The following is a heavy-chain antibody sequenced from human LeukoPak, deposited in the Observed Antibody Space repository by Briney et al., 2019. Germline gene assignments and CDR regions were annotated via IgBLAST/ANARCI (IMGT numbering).Heavy chain of an antibody. V-gene: IGHV1-8*02. CDR3: ARGLYYYDSSGYYYENAFDI. J-gene: IGHJ3*02. CDR1: GYTFTSYD. D-gene: IGHD3-22*01. Sequence: ASVKVSCKASGYTFTSYDINWMRQATGQGLEWMGWMNPNSGNTGYAQKFQGRVTMTRNTSISTAYMELSSLRSEDTAVYYCARGLYYYDSSGYYYENAFDIWGQGTMVTVSS. CDR2: MNPNSGNT.